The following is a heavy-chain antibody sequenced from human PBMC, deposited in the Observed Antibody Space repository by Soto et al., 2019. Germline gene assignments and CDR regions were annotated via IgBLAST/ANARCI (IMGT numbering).Heavy chain of an antibody. D-gene: IGHD6-6*01. J-gene: IGHJ4*02. V-gene: IGHV4-34*01. CDR2: INHSGST. CDR1: GGSFSGYY. Sequence: PSETLSLTCAVYGGSFSGYYWSWIRQPPGKGLEWIGEINHSGSTNYNPSLKSRVTISVDTSKNQFSLKLSSVTAADTAVHYCARAHSSSHDYWGQGTLVTVSS. CDR3: ARAHSSSHDY.